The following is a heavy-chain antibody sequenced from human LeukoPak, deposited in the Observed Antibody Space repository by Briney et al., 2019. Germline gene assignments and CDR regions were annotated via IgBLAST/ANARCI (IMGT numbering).Heavy chain of an antibody. CDR3: ARSTMFGGDY. D-gene: IGHD3-10*02. V-gene: IGHV4-34*01. Sequence: SETLSLTCAVYGGSFSGCYWGWIRQPPGKGLEWIGEINHSGSTNYNPSLKSRVTISVDTSKNQFSLKLSSVTAADTAVYYCARSTMFGGDYWGQGTLVTVSS. J-gene: IGHJ4*02. CDR2: INHSGST. CDR1: GGSFSGCY.